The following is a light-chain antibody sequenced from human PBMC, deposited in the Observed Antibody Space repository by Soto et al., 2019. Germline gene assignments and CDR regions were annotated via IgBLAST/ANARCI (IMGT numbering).Light chain of an antibody. CDR1: QSISSW. CDR3: QQYNTISGWT. J-gene: IGKJ1*01. V-gene: IGKV1-5*01. CDR2: DAS. Sequence: DIQMTQSPSTLSASVGDRVTITCRASQSISSWLAWYQQKPGKAPKLLIYDASSLESGVPSRFSGSGSGTEFTLTISSLQPDDFATYYCQQYNTISGWTFGQGTKVDIK.